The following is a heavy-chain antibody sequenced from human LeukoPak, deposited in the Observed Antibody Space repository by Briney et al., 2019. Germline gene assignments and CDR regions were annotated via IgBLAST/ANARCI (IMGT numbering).Heavy chain of an antibody. D-gene: IGHD2-2*01. CDR3: AVKRGGYCSSTSCYFSHGMDV. CDR2: IIPIFGTA. Sequence: ASVKVSCKASGGTFSSYAISWVRQASGQGLEWMGGIIPIFGTANYAQKFQGRVTITADESTSTAYMELSSLRSEDTAVYYCAVKRGGYCSSTSCYFSHGMDVWGKGTTVTVSS. J-gene: IGHJ6*04. V-gene: IGHV1-69*01. CDR1: GGTFSSYA.